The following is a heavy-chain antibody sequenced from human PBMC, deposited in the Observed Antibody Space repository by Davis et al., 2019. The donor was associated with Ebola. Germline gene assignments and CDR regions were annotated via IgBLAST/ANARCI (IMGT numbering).Heavy chain of an antibody. J-gene: IGHJ6*04. D-gene: IGHD3-3*01. CDR1: GFSFSGSA. Sequence: PGGSLRLSCAASGFSFSGSAMYWVRQASGKGLEWVGRITSKANSYATPYAASVRGRFAISRDDSKNTAYLQMNSQKTEETAVYYCTRHGPPIFGVPTGLDVWGKGTTVTVSS. V-gene: IGHV3-73*01. CDR2: ITSKANSYAT. CDR3: TRHGPPIFGVPTGLDV.